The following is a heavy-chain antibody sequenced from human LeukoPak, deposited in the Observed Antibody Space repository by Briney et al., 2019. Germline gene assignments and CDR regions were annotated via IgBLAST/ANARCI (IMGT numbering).Heavy chain of an antibody. CDR1: GFTFSNYG. J-gene: IGHJ4*02. CDR3: AKVWSRGPYSYDSSAYYGLDY. Sequence: GGSLRLSCAASGFTFSNYGIHWVRQAPGKGLEWVAFIRYDGSYKHYADSVKGRFTISRDNSKNTLFLQMNSLRAEDTAVYYCAKVWSRGPYSYDSSAYYGLDYWGQGTLVSVSS. V-gene: IGHV3-30*02. CDR2: IRYDGSYK. D-gene: IGHD3-22*01.